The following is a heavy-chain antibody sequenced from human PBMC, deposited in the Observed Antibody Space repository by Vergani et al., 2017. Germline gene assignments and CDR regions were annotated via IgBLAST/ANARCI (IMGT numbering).Heavy chain of an antibody. CDR2: IHHSGDT. CDR1: DSSIMTNPY. CDR3: ARQRGSGGLFPSSYFYGMDV. J-gene: IGHJ6*02. D-gene: IGHD3-10*01. V-gene: IGHV4-38-2*01. Sequence: QVQLQESGPGLVKPSETLTLTCDVSDSSIMTNPYWGWFRQSPGKGLEWIGCIHHSGDTHYNSSLKSRVSILIVSSSKFSLSLTSVTAADTAIYYCARQRGSGGLFPSSYFYGMDVWGHGTTGTVSS.